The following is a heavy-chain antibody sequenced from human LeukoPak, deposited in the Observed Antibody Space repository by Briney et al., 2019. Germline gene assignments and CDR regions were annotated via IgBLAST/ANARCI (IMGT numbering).Heavy chain of an antibody. CDR2: IYSDNT. J-gene: IGHJ4*02. Sequence: GGSLRLSCAASGFTFDDYGMSWVRQAPGKGLEWVSFIYSDNTHYSDSVKGRFTISRDNSKNTLYLQMNSLRAEDTAVYYCARRDSGYEYWGQGTLVTVSS. V-gene: IGHV3-53*01. D-gene: IGHD5-12*01. CDR1: GFTFDDYG. CDR3: ARRDSGYEY.